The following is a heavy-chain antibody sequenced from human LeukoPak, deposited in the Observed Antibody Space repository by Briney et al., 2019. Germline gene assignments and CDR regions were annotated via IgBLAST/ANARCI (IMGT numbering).Heavy chain of an antibody. V-gene: IGHV1-46*01. Sequence: ASVTVSCKASGYTFTSYYMHWVRQAPGQGLEWMGIINPSGGSTSYAQKFQGRVTMTRGTSTSTVYMELSSLRSEDTAVYYCARGSASHASVLRFLPVGYWGQGTLVTVSS. D-gene: IGHD3-3*01. CDR1: GYTFTSYY. CDR3: ARGSASHASVLRFLPVGY. J-gene: IGHJ4*02. CDR2: INPSGGST.